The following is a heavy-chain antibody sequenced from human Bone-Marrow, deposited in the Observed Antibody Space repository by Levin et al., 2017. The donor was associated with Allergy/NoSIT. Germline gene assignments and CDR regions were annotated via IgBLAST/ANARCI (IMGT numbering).Heavy chain of an antibody. CDR1: GYTFTGYY. D-gene: IGHD3-10*01. CDR2: INPNSGGT. J-gene: IGHJ6*02. CDR3: ARTIWFGELLYRGGYYYYGMDV. Sequence: ASVKVSCKASGYTFTGYYMHWVRQAPGQGLEWMGWINPNSGGTNYAQKFQGRVTMTRDTSISTAYMELSRLRSYDTAVYYCARTIWFGELLYRGGYYYYGMDVWGQGTTVTVSS. V-gene: IGHV1-2*02.